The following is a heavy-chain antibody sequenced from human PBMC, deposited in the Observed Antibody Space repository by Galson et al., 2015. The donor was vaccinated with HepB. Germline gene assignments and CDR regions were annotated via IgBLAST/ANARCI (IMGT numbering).Heavy chain of an antibody. CDR3: ARAREEYTSSSGLSL. D-gene: IGHD6-6*01. CDR1: GGTFSSYA. CDR2: IIPMYDIG. V-gene: IGHV1-69*10. Sequence: SVKVSCKASGGTFSSYAIFWVRQAPGQGLEWMGGIIPMYDIGHYAQKFQDRVTITADKSTSTAYMELSSLRSDDTAMYYCARAREEYTSSSGLSLWGQGTLVTVSP. J-gene: IGHJ4*02.